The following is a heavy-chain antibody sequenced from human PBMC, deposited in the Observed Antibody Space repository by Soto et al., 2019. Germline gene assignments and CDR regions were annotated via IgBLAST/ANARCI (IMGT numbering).Heavy chain of an antibody. CDR2: ISGSGGST. Sequence: EVQLLESGGGLVQPGGSLRLSCAASGFTFSSYAMSWVRQAPGNGLEWVSAISGSGGSTYYADSVKGRFTISRDNSKNTLYLQMNSLRAEDTAVYYCAKDRSDYYDSSGYEAYWGQGTLVTVSS. CDR3: AKDRSDYYDSSGYEAY. D-gene: IGHD3-22*01. V-gene: IGHV3-23*01. CDR1: GFTFSSYA. J-gene: IGHJ4*02.